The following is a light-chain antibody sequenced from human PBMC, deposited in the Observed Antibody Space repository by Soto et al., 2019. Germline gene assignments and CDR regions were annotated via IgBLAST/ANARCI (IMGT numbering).Light chain of an antibody. CDR3: QHGYSTPLT. Sequence: DIQMTQSPSSLSASVGDRVTITCLASQSISTYLHSYQQKPGKAPNLLIYAASTLQSGVPSRFSGSGSGTDFTLTISSLQPEDFATYFCQHGYSTPLTFGGGTKVDIK. V-gene: IGKV1-39*01. CDR2: AAS. J-gene: IGKJ4*01. CDR1: QSISTY.